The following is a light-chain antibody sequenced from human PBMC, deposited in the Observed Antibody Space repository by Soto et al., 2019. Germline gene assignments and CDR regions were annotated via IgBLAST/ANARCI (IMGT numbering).Light chain of an antibody. CDR3: QSYETSLNWV. CDR2: VNN. CDR1: SSNIGAGYD. Sequence: QAVLTQPPSVSGAPGQRVTISCTGSSSNIGAGYDVHWYQHLPGTAPKLLIFVNNNRPSGVPDRFSGSKSGTSASLAITGLQAEAEADYFCQSYETSLNWVFGGGTQLTVL. V-gene: IGLV1-40*01. J-gene: IGLJ3*02.